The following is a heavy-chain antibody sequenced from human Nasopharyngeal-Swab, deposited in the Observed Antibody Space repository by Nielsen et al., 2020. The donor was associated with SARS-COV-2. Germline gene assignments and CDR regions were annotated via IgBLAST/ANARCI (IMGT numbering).Heavy chain of an antibody. Sequence: GGSLRLSCVASGFTFSNAWTSWVRQAPGKGLEWVGRIKSKTDGGITDYAAPVKGRFTISRDDSKNTLYLQMNSLKTEDTAVYYCARVGQWLGYYHYGMDVWGQGTTVTVSS. CDR3: ARVGQWLGYYHYGMDV. CDR2: IKSKTDGGIT. J-gene: IGHJ6*02. CDR1: GFTFSNAW. D-gene: IGHD6-19*01. V-gene: IGHV3-15*01.